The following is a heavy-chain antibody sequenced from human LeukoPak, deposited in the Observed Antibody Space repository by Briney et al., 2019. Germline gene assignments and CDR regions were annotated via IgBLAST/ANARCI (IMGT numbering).Heavy chain of an antibody. CDR2: IYSGGST. J-gene: IGHJ5*02. CDR3: ARDSDFQNWFDP. CDR1: GFTVSSNY. V-gene: IGHV3-53*01. Sequence: GGSLRLSCAASGFTVSSNYMSWARQAPGKGLEWVSVIYSGGSTYYADSVKGRFTISRDNSKNTLYLQMNSLRAEDTAVYYCARDSDFQNWFDPWGQGTLVTVSS. D-gene: IGHD3-3*01.